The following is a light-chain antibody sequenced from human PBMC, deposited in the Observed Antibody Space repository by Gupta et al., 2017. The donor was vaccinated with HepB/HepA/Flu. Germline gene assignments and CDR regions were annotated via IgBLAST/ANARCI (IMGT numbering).Light chain of an antibody. Sequence: SYVLTQPPSVSVAPGKTARITCGGNNIGRKSVHWYQQKPGQAPVLVVYYYSDRPSGIPGRFSGSNSGNTATLTISRVEAGDEADYYCQVWDSSSDLLVFGTGTKVTVL. CDR2: YYS. CDR3: QVWDSSSDLLV. V-gene: IGLV3-21*03. CDR1: NIGRKS. J-gene: IGLJ1*01.